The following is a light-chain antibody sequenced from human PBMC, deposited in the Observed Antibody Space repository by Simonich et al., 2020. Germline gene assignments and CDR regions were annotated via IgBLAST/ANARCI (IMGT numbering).Light chain of an antibody. CDR2: GAS. Sequence: EIVLTQSPGTLSLSPGERATLSCRASQSVSSSYLAWYQQTPGQAPRLLIYGASSRATGSPDRFSGSGSGTDFTRTISRLEPEDFAVYYCQQYGSSLYTFGQGTKLEIK. CDR3: QQYGSSLYT. CDR1: QSVSSSY. V-gene: IGKV3-20*01. J-gene: IGKJ2*01.